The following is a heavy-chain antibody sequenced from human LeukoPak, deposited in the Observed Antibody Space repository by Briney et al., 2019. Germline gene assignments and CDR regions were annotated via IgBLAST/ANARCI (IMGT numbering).Heavy chain of an antibody. CDR2: INSDESDT. J-gene: IGHJ3*01. CDR1: GFTFSSYW. V-gene: IGHV3-74*01. CDR3: ARRWVPSDITLK. Sequence: GGSLRLSCAASGFTFSSYWMHWVRQAPGKGLVWVSRINSDESDTSYADSVKGRFTISRDNARNTVYLQMNGLRAEDTAVYYCARRWVPSDITLKWGQGTMVTVSS. D-gene: IGHD3-22*01.